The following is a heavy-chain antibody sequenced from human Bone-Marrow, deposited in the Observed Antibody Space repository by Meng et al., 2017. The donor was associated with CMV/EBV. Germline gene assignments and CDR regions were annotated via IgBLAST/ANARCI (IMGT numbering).Heavy chain of an antibody. J-gene: IGHJ6*02. V-gene: IGHV3-21*01. Sequence: GGSLRLSCAASGFTFSSYSMNWVRQAPGKGLEWVSSISSSSSYIYYADSVKGRFTISRDNAKNSLYLQMNSLRAEDTAVYYCASPFPRGPLAHYRAYYGMDVWGQGTTVTVSS. CDR1: GFTFSSYS. D-gene: IGHD2-21*01. CDR3: ASPFPRGPLAHYRAYYGMDV. CDR2: ISSSSSYI.